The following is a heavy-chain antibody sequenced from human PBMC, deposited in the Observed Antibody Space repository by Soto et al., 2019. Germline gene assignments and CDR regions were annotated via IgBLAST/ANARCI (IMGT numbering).Heavy chain of an antibody. J-gene: IGHJ4*02. V-gene: IGHV4-31*03. CDR3: ARDGDNCGGDCSTSGYFES. Sequence: QVQLQESGPGLVKPSQTLSLTCTVSGGSISSGGYYWSWIRQHPGKGLEWIGYIYYSGGTYYNPSLKRRVTISVDTSKNQFSLKLSSVTAADTAVYYCARDGDNCGGDCSTSGYFESWGQGTMVTVSS. D-gene: IGHD2-21*02. CDR2: IYYSGGT. CDR1: GGSISSGGYY.